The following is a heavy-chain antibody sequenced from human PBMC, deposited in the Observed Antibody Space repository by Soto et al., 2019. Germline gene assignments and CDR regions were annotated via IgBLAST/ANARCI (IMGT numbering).Heavy chain of an antibody. CDR1: GYTFTVYY. V-gene: IGHV1-2*04. D-gene: IGHD2-15*01. J-gene: IGHJ5*02. Sequence: EASVKVSCKASGYTFTVYYMHWVRQAPGQGLEWMGWINPNSGGTNYAQKFQGWVTMTRDTSISTAYMELSRLRSDDTAVYYCARAPRYCSGGSCYWFDPWGQGTLVTVSS. CDR3: ARAPRYCSGGSCYWFDP. CDR2: INPNSGGT.